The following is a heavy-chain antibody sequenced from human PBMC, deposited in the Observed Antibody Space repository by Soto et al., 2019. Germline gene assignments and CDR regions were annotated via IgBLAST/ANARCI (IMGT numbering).Heavy chain of an antibody. CDR3: ARDPYDSSLGPENNWFDP. V-gene: IGHV3-33*01. Sequence: QVRLVESGGGVVQPGRSLRLSCAASGFTFSSYGMHWVRQAPGKGLEWVAVIWYDGSNKYYADSVKGRFTISRDNSKNTLYLQMNSLRAEDTAVYYCARDPYDSSLGPENNWFDPWGQGTLVTVSS. CDR1: GFTFSSYG. J-gene: IGHJ5*02. D-gene: IGHD3-22*01. CDR2: IWYDGSNK.